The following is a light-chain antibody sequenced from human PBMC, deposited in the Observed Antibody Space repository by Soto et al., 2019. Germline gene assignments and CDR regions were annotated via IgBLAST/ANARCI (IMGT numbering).Light chain of an antibody. CDR2: GAS. V-gene: IGKV3-20*01. CDR1: QSVSANY. CDR3: QQYGSSPFT. J-gene: IGKJ2*01. Sequence: EIVLTQSPGTLSLSPGESATLSCRASQSVSANYLAWYQQKPGQAPRLLIYGASSRATGIPDRFSGSGSETDFTLTISRLEPEDFAGYYCQQYGSSPFTFGQGTKLEIK.